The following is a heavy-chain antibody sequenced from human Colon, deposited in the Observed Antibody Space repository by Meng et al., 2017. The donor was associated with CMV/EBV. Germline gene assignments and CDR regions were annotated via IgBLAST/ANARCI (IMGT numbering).Heavy chain of an antibody. V-gene: IGHV1-8*03. CDR2: MKPNSDHT. J-gene: IGHJ6*02. CDR3: ARDGGSSWSSHNYGMDV. Sequence: ASVKVSCKASGYTFGDYDVNWVRQATGQGLEWLGWMKPNSDHTGYAQKFRDRISFTTDTSTSTVYMELRSLSSEDTAVYYCARDGGSSWSSHNYGMDVWGQGTTVTVSS. D-gene: IGHD6-19*01. CDR1: GYTFGDYD.